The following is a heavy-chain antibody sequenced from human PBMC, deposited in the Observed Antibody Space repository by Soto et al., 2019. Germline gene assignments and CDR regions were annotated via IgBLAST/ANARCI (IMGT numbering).Heavy chain of an antibody. CDR3: AGTVDTAMTGYYYYGMDV. CDR2: ISGSGGST. Sequence: GGSLRLSCAASGFTFSSYAMSWVRQAPGKGLEWVSAISGSGGSTYYADSVKGRFTISRDNSKNTLYLQMNSLRAEDTAVYYCAGTVDTAMTGYYYYGMDVWGQGTTVTVSS. J-gene: IGHJ6*02. D-gene: IGHD5-18*01. CDR1: GFTFSSYA. V-gene: IGHV3-23*01.